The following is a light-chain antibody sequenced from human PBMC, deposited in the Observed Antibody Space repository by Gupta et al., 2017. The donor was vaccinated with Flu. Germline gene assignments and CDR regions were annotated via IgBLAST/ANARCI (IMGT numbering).Light chain of an antibody. Sequence: DIQMTQSPPSLSASLGDRVTITCQASQDINNYLNWYLQKPGKAPRLLIYDASNLETGVPSRFSGSGSGTDFTFTISSLQPEDIATYYCQQYDDLPHTFGQGTKLEIK. CDR3: QQYDDLPHT. CDR2: DAS. J-gene: IGKJ2*01. V-gene: IGKV1-33*01. CDR1: QDINNY.